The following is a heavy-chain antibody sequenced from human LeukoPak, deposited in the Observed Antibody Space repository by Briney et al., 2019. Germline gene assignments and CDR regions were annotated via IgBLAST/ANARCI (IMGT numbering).Heavy chain of an antibody. CDR1: GFTFSSYA. D-gene: IGHD6-13*01. J-gene: IGHJ5*02. CDR2: ISGGGGST. V-gene: IGHV3-23*01. CDR3: AKDYLLQQLILEGWFDP. Sequence: GGSLRLSCAASGFTFSSYAMSWVRQSPGKGLEWVSAISGGGGSTYYADSVKGRFTISRDNSKNTLYLQMNSLRAEDTAVYYCAKDYLLQQLILEGWFDPWGQGTLVTVSS.